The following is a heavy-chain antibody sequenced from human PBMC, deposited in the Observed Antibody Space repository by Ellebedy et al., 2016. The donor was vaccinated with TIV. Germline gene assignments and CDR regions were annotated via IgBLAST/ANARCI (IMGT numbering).Heavy chain of an antibody. J-gene: IGHJ4*02. V-gene: IGHV3-21*01. D-gene: IGHD1-26*01. CDR3: AREPPYKNSGGLSY. CDR2: ISSSSSYI. CDR1: GFTFSSYS. Sequence: GESLKISCAASGFTFSSYSMNWVRQAPGKGLEWVSSISSSSSYIYYADSVKGRFTISRDNSKNTLYLQMNSLRAEDTAVYYCAREPPYKNSGGLSYWGQGALVTISS.